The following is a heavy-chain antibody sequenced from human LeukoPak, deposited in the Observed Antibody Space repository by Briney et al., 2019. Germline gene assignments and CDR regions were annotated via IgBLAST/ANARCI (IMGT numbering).Heavy chain of an antibody. CDR1: GYSISSGYY. CDR2: IYHSGST. J-gene: IGHJ5*02. Sequence: SETLSLTCTVSGYSISSGYYWGWIRQPPGKGLEWIGSIYHSGSTYYNPSLKSRLTISADTSKNQFSLRLSSVTAADTAVYSCARGSVRGEFDPWGQGTLVTVSS. CDR3: ARGSVRGEFDP. D-gene: IGHD3-10*01. V-gene: IGHV4-38-2*02.